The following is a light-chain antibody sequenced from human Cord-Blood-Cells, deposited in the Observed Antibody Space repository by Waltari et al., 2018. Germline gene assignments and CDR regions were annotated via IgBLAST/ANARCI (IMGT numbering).Light chain of an antibody. CDR1: QMVSSY. Sequence: EIVLTQSPATLSLSPRERDNLSCRASQMVSSYLAWYQQKPGQAPRLLIYDASNRATGIPARFSGSGSGTDFTLTISSLEPEDFAVYYCQQRSNWTFGQGTKVEIK. CDR2: DAS. J-gene: IGKJ1*01. CDR3: QQRSNWT. V-gene: IGKV3-11*01.